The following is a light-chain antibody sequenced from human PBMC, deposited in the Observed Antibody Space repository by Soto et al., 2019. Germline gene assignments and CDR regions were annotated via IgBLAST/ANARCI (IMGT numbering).Light chain of an antibody. Sequence: DIQMTQSPSSLSASVGDRVTITCRASQTISSYLNWYQQRPGKAPKLLIYAASSLQSGVPSRFSGSGSGTDFSLTISDLQPEDFASYYCQQSFSNPLTVGGGTKVDNK. V-gene: IGKV1-39*01. J-gene: IGKJ4*01. CDR3: QQSFSNPLT. CDR2: AAS. CDR1: QTISSY.